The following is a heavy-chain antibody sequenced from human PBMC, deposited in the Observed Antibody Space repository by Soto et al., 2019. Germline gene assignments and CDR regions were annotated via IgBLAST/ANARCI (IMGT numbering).Heavy chain of an antibody. CDR3: AKGSTAMTYFDY. Sequence: QAPLVESGGAVVQPGRSLRLSCAASGLPFSSYGMHWVRQAPGKGLEWVAVISYDGSNKYYADSVKARFTSSRDNSKNTVYLQMNSLRAEDTAVYYCAKGSTAMTYFDYWGQGTLGTVSS. J-gene: IGHJ4*02. D-gene: IGHD5-18*01. CDR2: ISYDGSNK. CDR1: GLPFSSYG. V-gene: IGHV3-30*18.